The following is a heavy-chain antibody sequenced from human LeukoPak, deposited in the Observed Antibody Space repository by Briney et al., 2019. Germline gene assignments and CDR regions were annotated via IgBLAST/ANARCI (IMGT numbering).Heavy chain of an antibody. Sequence: SETLSLTCTVSGGSINSTSYYWGWIRQPPGKGLEWIGSIYYSGNTYYNPSLKSRVTISVDTSKKQFSLKLSSVTAADTAIYYCARRRLQSLVGGKTTLDYWGQGTLVSVSS. CDR1: GGSINSTSYY. CDR2: IYYSGNT. V-gene: IGHV4-39*07. CDR3: ARRRLQSLVGGKTTLDY. J-gene: IGHJ4*02. D-gene: IGHD6-19*01.